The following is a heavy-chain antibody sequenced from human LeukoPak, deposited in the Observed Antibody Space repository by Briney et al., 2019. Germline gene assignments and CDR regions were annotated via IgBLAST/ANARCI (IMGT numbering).Heavy chain of an antibody. CDR1: GGSISSFY. D-gene: IGHD6-19*01. Sequence: SETLSLTCTVSGGSISSFYWSWIRQPPGKGPEWIGYIYYSGSTSYNPSLKSRVTISVDTSKNQFSLKLSSVTAADTAVYYCARHTGYSSGWPWRGLFDYWGQGTLVTVSS. J-gene: IGHJ4*02. V-gene: IGHV4-59*08. CDR3: ARHTGYSSGWPWRGLFDY. CDR2: IYYSGST.